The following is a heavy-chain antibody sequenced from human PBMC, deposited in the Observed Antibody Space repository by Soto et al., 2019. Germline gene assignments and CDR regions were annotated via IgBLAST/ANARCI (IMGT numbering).Heavy chain of an antibody. CDR2: ISRSSSYT. J-gene: IGHJ3*02. D-gene: IGHD6-19*01. Sequence: QVQLVESGGGLVKPGGSLRLSCAASGFTFSDYYMSWIRPAPGTGLEWVSYISRSSSYTNYADSVKGRFTISRDNAKNSLYRQMNSLRAEDTAVYYCAREGIAVAGLYAFDIWGQGTMVTVSS. CDR1: GFTFSDYY. CDR3: AREGIAVAGLYAFDI. V-gene: IGHV3-11*06.